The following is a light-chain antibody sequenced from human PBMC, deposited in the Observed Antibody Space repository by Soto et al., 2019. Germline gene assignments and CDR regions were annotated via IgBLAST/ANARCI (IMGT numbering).Light chain of an antibody. CDR2: DAS. V-gene: IGKV1-5*01. J-gene: IGKJ1*01. CDR1: QSISSW. CDR3: QEYNEHSGT. Sequence: DIQMTQSPSTLSAFVGDRVTITCRASQSISSWLAWYQQKPGKAPNLLIYDASILESGVPSRFSGSGSGTEFTLTISSLQPDDFATYYCQEYNEHSGTFGQGTQGGYQ.